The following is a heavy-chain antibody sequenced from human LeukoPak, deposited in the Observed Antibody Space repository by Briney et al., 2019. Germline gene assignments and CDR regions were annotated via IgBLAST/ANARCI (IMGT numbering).Heavy chain of an antibody. CDR3: ARRLWAYCGGDCYAQFFDP. D-gene: IGHD2-21*02. V-gene: IGHV1-46*01. J-gene: IGHJ5*02. CDR2: INPSGGST. Sequence: ASEKVSFKASGYTFTCCCMHWVRQAPGQGLEWMGIINPSGGSTSYAQKFQGRGTMTRDTSTSTVYMELSSLRSEDTAVYYCARRLWAYCGGDCYAQFFDPWGQGTLVTVYS. CDR1: GYTFTCCC.